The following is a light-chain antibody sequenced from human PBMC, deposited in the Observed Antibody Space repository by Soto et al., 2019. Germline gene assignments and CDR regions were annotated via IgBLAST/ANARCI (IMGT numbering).Light chain of an antibody. V-gene: IGLV2-14*01. Sequence: QSALTQPASVSGSPGQSITISCSGTSSDVGGYNYVSWYQQSPGKAPKLLIYEVTNRPSGVSNRFSGSKSANTASLIISGLQTEDEADYYCSAYTTTSTLIFGTGTKLTVL. CDR2: EVT. CDR1: SSDVGGYNY. J-gene: IGLJ1*01. CDR3: SAYTTTSTLI.